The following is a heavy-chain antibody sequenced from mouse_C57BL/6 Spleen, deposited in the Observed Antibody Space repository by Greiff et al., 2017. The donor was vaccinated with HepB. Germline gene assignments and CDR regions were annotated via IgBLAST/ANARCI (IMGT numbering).Heavy chain of an antibody. D-gene: IGHD5-1*01. CDR2: IWSGGST. V-gene: IGHV2-2*01. Sequence: QVQLQQSGPGLVQPSQSLSITCTVSGFSLTSYGVHWVRQSPGKGLEWLGVIWSGGSTDYNAAFISRLSISKDNSKSQVFFKMNSLQADDTAIYYCASSLLPYYFDYWGQGTTLTVSS. CDR1: GFSLTSYG. CDR3: ASSLLPYYFDY. J-gene: IGHJ2*01.